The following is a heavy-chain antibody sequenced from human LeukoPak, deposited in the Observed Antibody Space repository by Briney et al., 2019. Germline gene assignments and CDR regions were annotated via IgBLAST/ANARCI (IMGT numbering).Heavy chain of an antibody. CDR1: GYTFTNYG. CDR2: ISTYNGNT. Sequence: ASVKVSCRASGYTFTNYGISWVRQAPGQGLEWMGWISTYNGNTNYAQKLQGRVTMTTDTSTSTAYMELRRLRSDDTAVYYCARDLGRYCSGGRCHYYSYYMDVWGKGTTVTVSS. CDR3: ARDLGRYCSGGRCHYYSYYMDV. J-gene: IGHJ6*03. D-gene: IGHD2-15*01. V-gene: IGHV1-18*01.